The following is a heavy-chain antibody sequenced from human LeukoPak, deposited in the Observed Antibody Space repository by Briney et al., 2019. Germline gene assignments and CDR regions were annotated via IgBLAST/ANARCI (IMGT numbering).Heavy chain of an antibody. V-gene: IGHV3-30-3*01. Sequence: GGSLRLSCAASGFTFSNYVIHWVRQAPGKGLEWVAVISYDGSNKYYADSVKGRFTISRDNAKNSLYLQMDSLRVEDTAVYYCAREGWDLNALDIWGQGTMVTVSP. CDR1: GFTFSNYV. D-gene: IGHD1-26*01. J-gene: IGHJ3*02. CDR2: ISYDGSNK. CDR3: AREGWDLNALDI.